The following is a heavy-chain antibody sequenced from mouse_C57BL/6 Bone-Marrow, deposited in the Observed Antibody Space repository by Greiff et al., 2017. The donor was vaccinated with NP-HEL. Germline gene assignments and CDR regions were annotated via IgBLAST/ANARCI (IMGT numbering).Heavy chain of an antibody. V-gene: IGHV1-81*01. CDR1: GYTFTSYG. D-gene: IGHD3-2*02. CDR3: ARPAQVGAMDY. Sequence: VQLQHSGAELARPGASVKLSCKASGYTFTSYGISWVKQRTGQGLEWIGEIYPRSGNTYYNEKFKGKATLTADKSSSTAYMELCSLTSEDSAVYFCARPAQVGAMDYWGQGTSVTVSS. CDR2: IYPRSGNT. J-gene: IGHJ4*01.